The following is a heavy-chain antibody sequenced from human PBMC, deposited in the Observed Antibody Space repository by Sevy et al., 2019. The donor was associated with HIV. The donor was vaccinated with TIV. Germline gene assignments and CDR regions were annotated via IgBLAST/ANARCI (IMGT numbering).Heavy chain of an antibody. D-gene: IGHD6-13*01. CDR2: ISYDGSNK. CDR3: ASPPLYSTFIATAAGSFDN. Sequence: GGSLRLSCAASGFTFTTYPLHWVRQAPGKGLEWVAFISYDGSNKYYADSVRERFTISRDNSKNTVFLQMNSLRAEDTALYYCASPPLYSTFIATAAGSFDNWGQGTLVTVSS. V-gene: IGHV3-30-3*01. CDR1: GFTFTTYP. J-gene: IGHJ4*02.